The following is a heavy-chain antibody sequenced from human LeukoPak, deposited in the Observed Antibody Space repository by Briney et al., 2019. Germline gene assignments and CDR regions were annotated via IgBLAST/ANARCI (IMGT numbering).Heavy chain of an antibody. CDR3: ARGVIAVAGHGVLYYFDY. CDR1: GGSISSSSYY. D-gene: IGHD6-19*01. CDR2: INHSGST. J-gene: IGHJ4*02. V-gene: IGHV4-39*07. Sequence: NPSETLSLTCTVSGGSISSSSYYWGWIRQPPGKGLEWIGEINHSGSTNYNPSLKSRVTISVDTSKNQFSLKLSSVTAADTAVYYCARGVIAVAGHGVLYYFDYWGQGTLVTVSS.